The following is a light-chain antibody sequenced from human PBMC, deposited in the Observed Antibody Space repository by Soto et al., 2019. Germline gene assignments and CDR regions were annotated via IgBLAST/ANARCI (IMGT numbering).Light chain of an antibody. Sequence: QSVLTQPPSVSGTPGQRVTISCSGSISNIGSNYVSWFQQLPGTAPKVLSSRNNQRPSGVPDRFSGSKPGTSASLAISGLRSEDEGEYYCAAWDDTVRNDVFGTGTKLTVL. J-gene: IGLJ1*01. CDR3: AAWDDTVRNDV. CDR2: RNN. V-gene: IGLV1-47*01. CDR1: ISNIGSNY.